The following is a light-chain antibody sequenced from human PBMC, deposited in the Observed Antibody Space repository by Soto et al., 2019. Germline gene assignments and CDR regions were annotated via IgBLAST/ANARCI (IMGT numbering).Light chain of an antibody. Sequence: DIQMTQSPSTLSASVGDRVTITCRASQSISNWLAWYQQKPGKAPKLLIYAASSLQSGVPSRFSGSGSGTEFTLTISSLQPDDFATYYCQQYNSYSGTFGQGTKVDIK. J-gene: IGKJ1*01. CDR2: AAS. V-gene: IGKV1-5*01. CDR3: QQYNSYSGT. CDR1: QSISNW.